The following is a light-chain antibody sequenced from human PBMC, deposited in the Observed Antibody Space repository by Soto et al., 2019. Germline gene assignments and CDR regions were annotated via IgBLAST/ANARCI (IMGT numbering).Light chain of an antibody. Sequence: EIVLTQSPGTLSLSPGERATLSCRASQRISNSYLAWYQQKPGQAPRLLLYDASSRATGITDRVSGSWSGSDFTLTISRLEPEDFAVYYCQQYARPPFAFGQGTKVEIK. CDR2: DAS. V-gene: IGKV3-20*01. CDR3: QQYARPPFA. CDR1: QRISNSY. J-gene: IGKJ2*01.